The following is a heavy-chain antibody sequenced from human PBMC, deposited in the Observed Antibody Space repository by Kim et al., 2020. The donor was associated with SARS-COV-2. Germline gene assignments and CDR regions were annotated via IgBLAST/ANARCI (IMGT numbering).Heavy chain of an antibody. CDR2: IYYSGST. CDR3: ARAPKRRHLWFGELHNGFDP. V-gene: IGHV4-61*01. Sequence: SETLSLTCTVSGGSVSSGSYYWSWIRQPPGKGLEWIGYIYYSGSTNYNPSLKSRVTISVDTSKNQFSLKLSSVTAADTAVYYCARAPKRRHLWFGELHNGFDPWGQGTLVTVSS. D-gene: IGHD3-10*01. CDR1: GGSVSSGSYY. J-gene: IGHJ5*02.